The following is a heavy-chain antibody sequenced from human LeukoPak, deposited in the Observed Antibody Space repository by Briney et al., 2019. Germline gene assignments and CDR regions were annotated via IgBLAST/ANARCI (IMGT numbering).Heavy chain of an antibody. V-gene: IGHV1-3*01. CDR1: GYTFTHYS. CDR2: INVDNDNT. CDR3: ARQTGSYLVLNYFDY. J-gene: IGHJ4*02. Sequence: ASVKVSCKASGYTFTHYSIHWLRQAPGQSLEWMGWINVDNDNTIYSQNFQGRVTITRDTSTSTAYMELRSLRSDDTAVYYCARQTGSYLVLNYFDYWGQGTLVTVSS. D-gene: IGHD1-26*01.